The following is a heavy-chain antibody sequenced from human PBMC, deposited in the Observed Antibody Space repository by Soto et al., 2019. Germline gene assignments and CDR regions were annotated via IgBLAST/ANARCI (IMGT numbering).Heavy chain of an antibody. CDR3: AREYYDSSGYYYVRGPFDY. D-gene: IGHD3-22*01. J-gene: IGHJ4*02. Sequence: ASVKVSCKASGYTFTSYGVSWVRQAPGQGLEWMGWISAYNGNTNYAQKLQGRVTMTTDTSTSTAYMELRSLRSDDTAVYYCAREYYDSSGYYYVRGPFDYWGQGTLVTVSS. V-gene: IGHV1-18*04. CDR1: GYTFTSYG. CDR2: ISAYNGNT.